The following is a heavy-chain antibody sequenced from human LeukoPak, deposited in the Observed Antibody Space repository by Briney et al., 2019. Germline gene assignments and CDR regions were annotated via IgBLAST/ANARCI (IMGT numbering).Heavy chain of an antibody. CDR3: ARDQQGNFDY. J-gene: IGHJ4*02. V-gene: IGHV4-34*01. CDR1: GGSFSGYY. Sequence: SETLSLTRAVYGGSFSGYYWSWIRQPPGKGLEWIGEINHSGSTNYNPSLKSRVTISVDTSKNQFSLKLSSVTAADTAVYYCARDQQGNFDYWGQGTLVTVSS. CDR2: INHSGST. D-gene: IGHD7-27*01.